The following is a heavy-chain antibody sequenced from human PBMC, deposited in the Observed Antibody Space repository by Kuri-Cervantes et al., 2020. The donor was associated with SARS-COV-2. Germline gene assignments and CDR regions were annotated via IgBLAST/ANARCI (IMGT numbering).Heavy chain of an antibody. J-gene: IGHJ3*02. V-gene: IGHV1-2*02. D-gene: IGHD3-9*01. Sequence: ASVKVSFKASGYTFTGYYMHWVRQAPGQGLEWMGWINPNSGGTNYAQKFQGRVTMTRDTSISTAYMELSRLRSDDTAVYYCARNHDWPLPYDAFDIWGQGTMVTVSS. CDR3: ARNHDWPLPYDAFDI. CDR1: GYTFTGYY. CDR2: INPNSGGT.